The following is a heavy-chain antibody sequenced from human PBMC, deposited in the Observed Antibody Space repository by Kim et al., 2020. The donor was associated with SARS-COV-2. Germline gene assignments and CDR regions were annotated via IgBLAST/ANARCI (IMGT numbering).Heavy chain of an antibody. Sequence: SQTLSLTCAISGDSVSSNNVAWNWIRRSPSRGLEWLGRTYYKSKWYYDYAGSVKSRITINPDTSKNQFSLQLNSVTPEDTAVYYCARDQGYCTNGVCIRGMDVWGQGTTVTVSS. J-gene: IGHJ6*02. CDR3: ARDQGYCTNGVCIRGMDV. CDR1: GDSVSSNNVA. CDR2: TYYKSKWYY. V-gene: IGHV6-1*01. D-gene: IGHD2-8*01.